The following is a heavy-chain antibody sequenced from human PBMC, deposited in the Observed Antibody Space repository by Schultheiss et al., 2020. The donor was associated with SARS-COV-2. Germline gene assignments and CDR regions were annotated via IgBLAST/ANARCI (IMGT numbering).Heavy chain of an antibody. CDR3: AKDPQGRSSWPHYYYYGMDV. CDR2: ISYDGSNK. Sequence: GGSLRLSCAASGFTFSSYSMNWVRQAPGKGLEWVLVISYDGSNKYYADSVKGRFTISRDNSKNTLYLQMNSLRAEDTAVYYCAKDPQGRSSWPHYYYYGMDVWGQGTTVTVSS. V-gene: IGHV3-30*18. CDR1: GFTFSSYS. D-gene: IGHD6-13*01. J-gene: IGHJ6*02.